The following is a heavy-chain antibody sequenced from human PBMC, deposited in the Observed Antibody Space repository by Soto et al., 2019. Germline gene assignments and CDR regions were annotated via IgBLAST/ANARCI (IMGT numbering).Heavy chain of an antibody. CDR2: ISSSGSTI. CDR1: GFTFGDYY. Sequence: GGSLRLSCAASGFTFGDYYLSWIRQAPGKGLEWVSYISSSGSTIYYADSVKGRFTISRDNAKNSLYLQMNSLRAEDTAVYYCARDHYYDSSGYYGSFDYWGQGTLVTVSS. CDR3: ARDHYYDSSGYYGSFDY. J-gene: IGHJ4*02. V-gene: IGHV3-11*01. D-gene: IGHD3-22*01.